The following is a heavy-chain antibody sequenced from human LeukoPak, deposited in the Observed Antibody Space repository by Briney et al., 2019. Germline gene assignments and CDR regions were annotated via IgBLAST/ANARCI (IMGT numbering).Heavy chain of an antibody. D-gene: IGHD3-10*01. J-gene: IGHJ5*02. CDR2: ISGSGGST. V-gene: IGHV3-23*01. CDR3: AKDPYGSGSYSWFDP. CDR1: GFTLSSYA. Sequence: PGGSLRLSCAASGFTLSSYAMRWVRQAPGKGLEWVSAISGSGGSTYYADAVKGRFTISRDNSKNTLYLQMNSLRAEDTAVYYCAKDPYGSGSYSWFDPWGQGTLVTVSS.